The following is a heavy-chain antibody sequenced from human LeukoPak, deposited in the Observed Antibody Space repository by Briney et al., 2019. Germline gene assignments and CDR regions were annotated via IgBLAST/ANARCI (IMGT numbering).Heavy chain of an antibody. Sequence: ASVKVSCKASGYTFTSYGISWVRQAPGQGLEWMGRISAYNGNTNYAQKLQGRVTMTTDTSTSTAYMELRSLRSDDTAVYYRARDIWGCSGGSCYHSSYYYGRDVWGQGTTVTVSS. CDR2: ISAYNGNT. J-gene: IGHJ6*02. V-gene: IGHV1-18*01. CDR3: ARDIWGCSGGSCYHSSYYYGRDV. D-gene: IGHD2-15*01. CDR1: GYTFTSYG.